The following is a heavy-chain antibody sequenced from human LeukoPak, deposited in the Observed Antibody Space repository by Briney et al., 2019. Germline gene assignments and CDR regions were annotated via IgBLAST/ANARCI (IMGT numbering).Heavy chain of an antibody. D-gene: IGHD6-19*01. J-gene: IGHJ4*02. V-gene: IGHV4-59*01. CDR3: ARNGGSGWPEY. CDR1: GGSISSYY. Sequence: PSETLSLTCTVSGGSISSYYWSWIRQPPGKGLEWIGYIYYSGSTNYNPSLKSRLTISVDTSKNQFSLRLSSVTAADTAVYYCARNGGSGWPEYWGQGTLVSVSS. CDR2: IYYSGST.